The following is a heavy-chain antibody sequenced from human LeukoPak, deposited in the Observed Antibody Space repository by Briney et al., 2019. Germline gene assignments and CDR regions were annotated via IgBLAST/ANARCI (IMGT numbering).Heavy chain of an antibody. CDR1: GYTFTGYY. CDR2: INPNSGGT. D-gene: IGHD2-2*01. J-gene: IGHJ4*02. Sequence: ASVKVSCKASGYTFTGYYMHWVRQAPGQGLEWMGWINPNSGGTNYAQKFQGRVTMTRDTSISTAYMELSRLRSDDTAVYYCARSFSLVVPAAMGYWGQGTLVTVPS. V-gene: IGHV1-2*02. CDR3: ARSFSLVVPAAMGY.